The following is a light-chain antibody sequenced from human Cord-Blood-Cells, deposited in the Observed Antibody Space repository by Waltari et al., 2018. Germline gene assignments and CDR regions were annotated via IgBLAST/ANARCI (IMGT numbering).Light chain of an antibody. J-gene: IGLJ3*02. CDR1: RPRSYF. Sequence: SSELTQDSAVSVALGQTVRITCEGDRPRSYFASRYQQKPGQAPVLVIYGKNKRPSGIPDRFSGSSSGNTASLTITGAQSEDEADYSSNSRDSTGRGVFGGGTKHTVL. CDR2: GKN. V-gene: IGLV3-19*01. CDR3: NSRDSTGRGV.